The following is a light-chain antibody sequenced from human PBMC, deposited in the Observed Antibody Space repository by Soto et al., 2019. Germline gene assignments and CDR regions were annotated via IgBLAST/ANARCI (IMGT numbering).Light chain of an antibody. CDR3: QQYGYSPIT. Sequence: IVLTQSPGTLTLSPGERATLSCRAGQSVRSKYLARYQQKPGQAPRLLIYAASSRATGIPDRFSGSGSGTDFTLTIDGLEPEDFVVYYCQQYGYSPITFGQFKRLEI. J-gene: IGKJ5*01. CDR1: QSVRSKY. CDR2: AAS. V-gene: IGKV3-20*01.